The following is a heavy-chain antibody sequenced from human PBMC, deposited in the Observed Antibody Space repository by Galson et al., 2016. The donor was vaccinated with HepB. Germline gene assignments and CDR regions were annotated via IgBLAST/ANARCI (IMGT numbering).Heavy chain of an antibody. Sequence: SLRLSCAASGFTVSSNYMSWVRQAPGKGLAWVSVIYSGGTTYYADSVKGRFTISRDNSKNTLYLQMNSLRAEDTAIYYCAKDRRQWLDSDIDYWGQGTLVTVSS. V-gene: IGHV3-53*01. CDR2: IYSGGTT. J-gene: IGHJ4*02. CDR1: GFTVSSNY. CDR3: AKDRRQWLDSDIDY. D-gene: IGHD6-19*01.